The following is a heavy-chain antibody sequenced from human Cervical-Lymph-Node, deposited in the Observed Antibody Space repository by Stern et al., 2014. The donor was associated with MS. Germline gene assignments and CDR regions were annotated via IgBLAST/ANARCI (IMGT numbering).Heavy chain of an antibody. Sequence: LQLVESGGGVVQPGRSLRLSCAASGFRFSRFGMQWVRQAPGKGLEWVSVIWYDGSNEYYGDSVKGRFTISRDNSKNTLYLQMNSLRVEDTAVYYCVRVRSAAGTIGGAISFGPLDYWGQGTLVTVSS. V-gene: IGHV3-33*01. J-gene: IGHJ4*02. CDR3: VRVRSAAGTIGGAISFGPLDY. CDR1: GFRFSRFG. D-gene: IGHD6-13*01. CDR2: IWYDGSNE.